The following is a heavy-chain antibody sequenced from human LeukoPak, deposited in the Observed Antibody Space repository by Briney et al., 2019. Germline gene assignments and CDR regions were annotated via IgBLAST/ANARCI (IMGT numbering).Heavy chain of an antibody. CDR2: ISWNSGSI. V-gene: IGHV3-9*01. CDR3: AKDTAHCTNGVCSVSFDY. J-gene: IGHJ4*02. Sequence: PGRSLRLSCAASGFTFDDYAMHWVRQAPGKGLEWVSGISWNSGSIGYADSVKGRFTISRDNAKNSLYLQMNSLRAEDTALYYCAKDTAHCTNGVCSVSFDYWGQGTLVTVSS. D-gene: IGHD2-8*01. CDR1: GFTFDDYA.